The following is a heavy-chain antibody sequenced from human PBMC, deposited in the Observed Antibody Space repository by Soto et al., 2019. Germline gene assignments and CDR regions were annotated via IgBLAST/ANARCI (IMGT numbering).Heavy chain of an antibody. Sequence: SETLSLTCAVYGGSFSGYYWSWIRQPPGKGLEWIGEINHSGSTSYNPSLKSRVTISVDTSKNQFSLKLSSVTAADTAVYYCARVPRKIFGVVIKPSYYYYYGMDVWGQGTTVTVSS. D-gene: IGHD3-3*01. V-gene: IGHV4-34*01. CDR1: GGSFSGYY. J-gene: IGHJ6*02. CDR3: ARVPRKIFGVVIKPSYYYYYGMDV. CDR2: INHSGST.